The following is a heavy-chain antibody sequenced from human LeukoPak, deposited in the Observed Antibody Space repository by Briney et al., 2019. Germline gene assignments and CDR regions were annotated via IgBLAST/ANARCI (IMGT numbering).Heavy chain of an antibody. CDR2: ISAYNGNT. CDR3: ARDQGAAGTSSFDY. Sequence: ASEKVSCKASGYTFTSYGISWVRQAPGQGLEWMGWISAYNGNTNYAQKLQGRVTMTTDTSTSTAYMELRSLRSDDTAVYYCARDQGAAGTSSFDYWGQGTLVTVSS. CDR1: GYTFTSYG. J-gene: IGHJ4*02. V-gene: IGHV1-18*01. D-gene: IGHD6-13*01.